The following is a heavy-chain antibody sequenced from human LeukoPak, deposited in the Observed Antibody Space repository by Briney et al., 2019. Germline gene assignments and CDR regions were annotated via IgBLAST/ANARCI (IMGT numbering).Heavy chain of an antibody. D-gene: IGHD2-8*02. Sequence: GGSLRLSCAASGFTFSRSAMHWVRQAPGKGLEWVAVMSYDGSSKYYADSVKGRFTISRDNSKNTLYLQMNSLRAEDTAVYYCAKDFSGGGSSWFDYWGQGTLVTVSS. CDR3: AKDFSGGGSSWFDY. CDR2: MSYDGSSK. J-gene: IGHJ4*02. CDR1: GFTFSRSA. V-gene: IGHV3-30-3*01.